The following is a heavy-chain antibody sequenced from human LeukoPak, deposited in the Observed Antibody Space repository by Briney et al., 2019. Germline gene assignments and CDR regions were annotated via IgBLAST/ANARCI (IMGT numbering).Heavy chain of an antibody. V-gene: IGHV3-30*02. Sequence: GGSLRLSCAASGFTLSSYGMHWVRQAPGKGLEWVAFIRYDGSNKYYADSVKGRFTISRDNSKNTLYLQMNSLRAEDTAVYYCAKSITIFGVVFDFDYWGQGTLVTVSS. CDR2: IRYDGSNK. J-gene: IGHJ4*02. CDR3: AKSITIFGVVFDFDY. D-gene: IGHD3-3*01. CDR1: GFTLSSYG.